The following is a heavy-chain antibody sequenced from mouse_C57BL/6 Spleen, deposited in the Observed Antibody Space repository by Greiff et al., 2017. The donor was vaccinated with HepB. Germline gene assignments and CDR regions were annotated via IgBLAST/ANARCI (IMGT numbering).Heavy chain of an antibody. D-gene: IGHD1-1*01. J-gene: IGHJ4*01. Sequence: DVMLVESGGGLVKPGGSLKLSCAASGFTFSDYGMHWVRQAPEKGLEWVAYISSGSSTIYYADTVKGRFTISRDNAKNTLFLQMTSLRSEDTAMYYCAKTTIYAMDYWGQGTSVTVSS. CDR1: GFTFSDYG. V-gene: IGHV5-17*01. CDR2: ISSGSSTI. CDR3: AKTTIYAMDY.